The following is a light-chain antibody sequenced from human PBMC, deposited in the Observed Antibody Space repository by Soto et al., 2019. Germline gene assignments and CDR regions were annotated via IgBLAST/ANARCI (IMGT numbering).Light chain of an antibody. V-gene: IGKV1-9*01. Sequence: DIQLTQSPSLLSASVGDRVTITCRASRDIDSYLAWYQLKPGNGPKLLIYDASTLQSGAPSRFSGSGSGTEFTLTISSLQPEDSATYYCQQLNIYPQTFGQGTKVEIK. CDR2: DAS. CDR1: RDIDSY. J-gene: IGKJ1*01. CDR3: QQLNIYPQT.